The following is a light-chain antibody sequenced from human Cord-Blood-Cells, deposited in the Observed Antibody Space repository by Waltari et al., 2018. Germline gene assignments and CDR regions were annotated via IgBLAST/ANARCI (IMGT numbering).Light chain of an antibody. J-gene: IGKJ1*01. CDR2: GAS. Sequence: EIVMTQSPATLSVSQGERATLSCRASQSVSSNLAWYQQKPGEAPRLLIYGASTRATGIPARFSGSGSGTEFTLTISRLQSEDFAVYYCPQYNNWPRTFGQGTKVEIK. CDR1: QSVSSN. V-gene: IGKV3-15*01. CDR3: PQYNNWPRT.